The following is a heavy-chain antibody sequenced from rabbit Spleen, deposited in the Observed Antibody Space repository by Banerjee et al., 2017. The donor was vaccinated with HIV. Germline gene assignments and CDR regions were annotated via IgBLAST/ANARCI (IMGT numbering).Heavy chain of an antibody. V-gene: IGHV1S40*01. Sequence: QSLEESGGDLVKPGASLTLTCKASGIDFSSNAMCWVRQAPGKGLEWIACIHAGTTTTIYYASWAKGRFTISKASSTTVTLQMTSLTAADTATYFCARDYYYYIVLTRLDLWGPGPWSPS. CDR1: GIDFSSNA. D-gene: IGHD1-1*01. CDR3: ARDYYYYIVLTRLDL. J-gene: IGHJ3*01. CDR2: IHAGTTTTI.